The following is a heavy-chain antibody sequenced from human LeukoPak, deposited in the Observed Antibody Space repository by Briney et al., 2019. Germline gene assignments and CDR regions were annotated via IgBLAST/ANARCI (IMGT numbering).Heavy chain of an antibody. CDR1: GYSFTTHW. J-gene: IGHJ5*02. Sequence: GESLKISCKGSGYSFTTHWIGWVRQMPGKGLELMGIIYPGGSDIRYSPSFQGQVTISADKSISTAYLQWSSLKASDTAMYYCARLPYCGGDCYPNWFDPWGQGTLVTVSS. D-gene: IGHD2-21*02. V-gene: IGHV5-51*01. CDR3: ARLPYCGGDCYPNWFDP. CDR2: IYPGGSDI.